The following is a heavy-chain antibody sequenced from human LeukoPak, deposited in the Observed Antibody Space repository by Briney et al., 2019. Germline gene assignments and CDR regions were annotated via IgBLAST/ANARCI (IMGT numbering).Heavy chain of an antibody. Sequence: GASVKVSCKASGGTFSSYAISWVRQAPGQGLEWMGGIIPIFGTANYAQKFQDRVTITADESTSTAYMELSSLRSEDTAVYYCARGTLIAYCGGDCYGSFDYWGQGTLVTVSS. D-gene: IGHD2-21*02. V-gene: IGHV1-69*01. CDR1: GGTFSSYA. CDR2: IIPIFGTA. CDR3: ARGTLIAYCGGDCYGSFDY. J-gene: IGHJ4*02.